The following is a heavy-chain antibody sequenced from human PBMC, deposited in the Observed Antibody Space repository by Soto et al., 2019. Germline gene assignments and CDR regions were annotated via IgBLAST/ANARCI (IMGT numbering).Heavy chain of an antibody. J-gene: IGHJ5*02. CDR3: ARGYVSDIAATAGGYWVDP. Sequence: QVQLVQSGSELKKPGASVKVSCKASGYTFTSYAMNWVRQAPGQGLEWMGWINTNTGNPTYAQGFTGRFVFSLDTXXSXAXXQICSLKAEDTAVYYCARGYVSDIAATAGGYWVDPWGQGTLVTVSS. CDR1: GYTFTSYA. D-gene: IGHD2-15*01. CDR2: INTNTGNP. V-gene: IGHV7-4-1*01.